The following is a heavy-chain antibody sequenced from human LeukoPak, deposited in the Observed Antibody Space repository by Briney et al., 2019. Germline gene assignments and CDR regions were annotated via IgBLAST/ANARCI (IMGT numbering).Heavy chain of an antibody. Sequence: GGSLRLSCAASGFTFSSYAMSWVRQAPGKGLEWVSAISGSGGSTYYADSVKGRFTISRDNSKNTLYLQMNSLRAEDTAVYYCAKVGAMIVVAPFYGMDVWGQGTTVTVSS. CDR2: ISGSGGST. J-gene: IGHJ6*02. V-gene: IGHV3-23*01. D-gene: IGHD3-22*01. CDR1: GFTFSSYA. CDR3: AKVGAMIVVAPFYGMDV.